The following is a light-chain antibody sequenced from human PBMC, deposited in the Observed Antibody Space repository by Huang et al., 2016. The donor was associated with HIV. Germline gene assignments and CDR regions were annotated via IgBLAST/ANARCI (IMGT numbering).Light chain of an antibody. CDR2: DAS. J-gene: IGKJ5*01. V-gene: IGKV3-11*01. Sequence: ETVLTQSPATLSLSPGEKATLSCRASQSVNSYLAWYQQKPGQTPTLLIYDASNRATGSPARFSGSGSGTDVTLTISSLEPEDFAVYYCQQRKYWPPITFGQGTRLEIK. CDR3: QQRKYWPPIT. CDR1: QSVNSY.